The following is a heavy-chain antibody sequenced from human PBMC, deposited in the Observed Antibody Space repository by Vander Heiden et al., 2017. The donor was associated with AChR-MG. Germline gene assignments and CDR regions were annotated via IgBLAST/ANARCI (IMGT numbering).Heavy chain of an antibody. CDR1: GYSFTSYW. J-gene: IGHJ4*02. CDR2: IYPGDSDT. D-gene: IGHD3-10*01. Sequence: EVQLVQSGAEVTKPGESLTISCKGSGYSFTSYWIGGGRQRPGKGREGMGIIYPGDSDTRYSPSFQGQVTISADKSISTAYLQWSSLKASDTAMYYCARAYYYGSGSYLGYWGQGTLVTVSS. V-gene: IGHV5-51*03. CDR3: ARAYYYGSGSYLGY.